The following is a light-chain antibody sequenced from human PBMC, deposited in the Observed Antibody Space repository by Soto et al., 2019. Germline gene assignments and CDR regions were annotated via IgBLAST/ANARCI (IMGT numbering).Light chain of an antibody. J-gene: IGLJ3*02. CDR1: SSDVGSYNL. CDR3: CSNVGSSILM. Sequence: QSALTQPASVSGSPGQSITISCTGTSSDVGSYNLVSWYQQLRGKAPKLIIYEVNERPSGISDRFSGSKSGNTASLTISGLQGEDEADYYCCSNVGSSILMFCGGTKVTVL. V-gene: IGLV2-23*02. CDR2: EVN.